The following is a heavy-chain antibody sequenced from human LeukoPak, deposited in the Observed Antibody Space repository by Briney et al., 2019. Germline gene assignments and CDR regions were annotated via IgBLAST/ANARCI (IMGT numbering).Heavy chain of an antibody. CDR1: GGSISSYY. D-gene: IGHD3-10*01. CDR2: IYYGGST. CDR3: ASNSFDYYGSGSYSVDY. Sequence: SETLSLTCTVSGGSISSYYLNWIRQPPGKGLEWIGYIYYGGSTNYNPSLKSRVTISVDTSKNQFSLKLSSVTAADTAVYYCASNSFDYYGSGSYSVDYWGQGTLVTVSS. V-gene: IGHV4-59*12. J-gene: IGHJ4*02.